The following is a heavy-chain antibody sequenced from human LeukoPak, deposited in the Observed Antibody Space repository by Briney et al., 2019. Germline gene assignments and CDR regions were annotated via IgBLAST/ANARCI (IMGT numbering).Heavy chain of an antibody. D-gene: IGHD3-22*01. CDR1: GFTFSSYW. Sequence: PGGPLRLSCAASGFTFSSYWMHWVRQAPGKGLVWVSRINTDGSSTSYADSVKGRFTISRDNAKNTLYLQMNSLRAEDTAVYYCARGYYDSSGYIDYWGQGTLVTVSS. CDR2: INTDGSST. V-gene: IGHV3-74*01. CDR3: ARGYYDSSGYIDY. J-gene: IGHJ4*02.